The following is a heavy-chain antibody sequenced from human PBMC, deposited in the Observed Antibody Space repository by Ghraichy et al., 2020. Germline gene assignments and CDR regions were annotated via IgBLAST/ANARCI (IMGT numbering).Heavy chain of an antibody. CDR3: ARDHPYYDFWSGRYGMDV. D-gene: IGHD3-3*01. CDR1: GYTFTSYG. J-gene: IGHJ6*02. V-gene: IGHV1-18*01. CDR2: ISAHNGNT. Sequence: ASVKVSCKASGYTFTSYGISWVRQGPGQGLEWMGWISAHNGNTNYAQMLQGRVTMTTDTSTSTAYMEVRSLRSDDTAVYYCARDHPYYDFWSGRYGMDVWGQGTTATVSS.